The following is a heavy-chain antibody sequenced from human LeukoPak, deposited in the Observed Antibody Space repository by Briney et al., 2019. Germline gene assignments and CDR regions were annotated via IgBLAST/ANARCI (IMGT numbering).Heavy chain of an antibody. CDR3: ARELFWSGYYYY. CDR1: GYTFTDYY. Sequence: ASVKVSCKASGYTFTDYYMHWVRQAPGQGLEWMGRINPNSGGTNYAQKFQGRVTMTRDTSISTAYMELSRLRSDDTAVYYCARELFWSGYYYYWGQGTLVTVSS. CDR2: INPNSGGT. V-gene: IGHV1-2*06. J-gene: IGHJ4*02. D-gene: IGHD3-3*01.